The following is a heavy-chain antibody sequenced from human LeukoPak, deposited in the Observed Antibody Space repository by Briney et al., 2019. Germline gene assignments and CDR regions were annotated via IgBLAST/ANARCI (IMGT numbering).Heavy chain of an antibody. Sequence: GGSLRLSCAASGFTFSSYAMSRVRQAPGKGLEWVSAISGSGGSTYYADSVKGRLTISRDNSKNTLYLQMNSLRAEDTAVYYCASAYILHRHFDYWGQGTLVTVSS. CDR3: ASAYILHRHFDY. CDR1: GFTFSSYA. CDR2: ISGSGGST. V-gene: IGHV3-23*01. J-gene: IGHJ4*02. D-gene: IGHD1-14*01.